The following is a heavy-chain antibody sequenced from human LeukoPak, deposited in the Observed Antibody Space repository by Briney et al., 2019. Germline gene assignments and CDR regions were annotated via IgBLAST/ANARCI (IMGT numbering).Heavy chain of an antibody. CDR3: TRDLRGVIPFDY. V-gene: IGHV3-66*01. D-gene: IGHD3-10*01. J-gene: IGHJ4*02. CDR1: GFTVSSNY. Sequence: GGSLRLSCSASGFTVSSNYMSWVRQAPGKGLEWVSVIYSGGSTYYADSVKGRFTISRDNSKNTLYLQMNSLRVEDTAVYYCTRDLRGVIPFDYWGQGTLVTASS. CDR2: IYSGGST.